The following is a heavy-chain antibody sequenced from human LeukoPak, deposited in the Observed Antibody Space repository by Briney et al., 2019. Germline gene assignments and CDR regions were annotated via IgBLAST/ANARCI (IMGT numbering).Heavy chain of an antibody. D-gene: IGHD2-15*01. CDR1: GFTFSSYS. CDR2: ISGSSSII. Sequence: PGGSLRLSCAASGFTFSSYSMNWVRQAPGKGLEWVSFISGSSSIIHYADSVKGRFTISRDNAKNSLYLRMNSLRAEDTAVYYCARNKVAGYCSGGSCYGPYGMDVWGQGTTVTVSS. J-gene: IGHJ6*02. CDR3: ARNKVAGYCSGGSCYGPYGMDV. V-gene: IGHV3-48*04.